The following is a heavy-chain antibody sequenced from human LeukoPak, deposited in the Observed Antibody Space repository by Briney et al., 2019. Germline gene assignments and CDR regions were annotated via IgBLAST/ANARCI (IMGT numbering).Heavy chain of an antibody. D-gene: IGHD6-19*01. J-gene: IGHJ4*02. CDR2: IIPIFGTA. CDR1: GGTFSSYA. Sequence: GASVKVSCKASGGTFSSYAISWVRQAPGQGLEWMGGIIPIFGTANYAQKFQGRATITADESTSTAYMGLSSLRSEDTAVYYCARVGTFIAVAGTPSDYWGQGTLVTVSS. V-gene: IGHV1-69*01. CDR3: ARVGTFIAVAGTPSDY.